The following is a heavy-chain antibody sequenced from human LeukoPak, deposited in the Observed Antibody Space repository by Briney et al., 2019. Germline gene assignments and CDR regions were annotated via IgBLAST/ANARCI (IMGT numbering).Heavy chain of an antibody. D-gene: IGHD2-21*01. CDR1: GFTFDDYG. J-gene: IGHJ6*03. CDR3: ARGIVVDGYMDV. V-gene: IGHV3-20*04. Sequence: GGSLRLSCAASGFTFDDYGMTWVRQAPGKGLEWVSGINWNGDTIGYADSVKGRFAISRDNAKNSLYLQMNSLRAEDTAVYYCARGIVVDGYMDVWGKGTTVTISS. CDR2: INWNGDTI.